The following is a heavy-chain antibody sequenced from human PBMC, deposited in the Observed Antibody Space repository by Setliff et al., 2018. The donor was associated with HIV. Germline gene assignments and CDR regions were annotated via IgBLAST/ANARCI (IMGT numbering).Heavy chain of an antibody. CDR3: ARVRSSFPQYTSGLVRPFDI. V-gene: IGHV1-8*02. Sequence: ASVKVSCKASGYTFTSYDVNWVRQATGQGLEWTGWMNPASGNTGYAQKFQGRVTMTRNTSVSTVYMELSSLRSEDTAVYYCARVRSSFPQYTSGLVRPFDIWGQGTTVTVSS. CDR2: MNPASGNT. CDR1: GYTFTSYD. J-gene: IGHJ3*02. D-gene: IGHD6-19*01.